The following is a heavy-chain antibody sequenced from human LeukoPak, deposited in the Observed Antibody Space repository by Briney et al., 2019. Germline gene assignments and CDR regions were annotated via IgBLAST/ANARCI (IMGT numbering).Heavy chain of an antibody. CDR2: IYTSGST. J-gene: IGHJ4*02. CDR1: GGSISSYY. D-gene: IGHD3-3*01. V-gene: IGHV4-4*07. CDR3: ARYFWSGYYGYFDN. Sequence: KASETLSLTCTVSGGSISSYYWSWIRQPAGKGLERIGRIYTSGSTNYNPSLKSRVTMSVDTSKNQFSLKLSSVTAADTAVYYCARYFWSGYYGYFDNWGQGTLVTVSS.